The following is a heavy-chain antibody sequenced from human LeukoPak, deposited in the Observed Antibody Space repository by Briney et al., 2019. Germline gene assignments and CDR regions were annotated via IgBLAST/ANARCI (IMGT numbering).Heavy chain of an antibody. D-gene: IGHD3-22*01. V-gene: IGHV3-48*03. CDR3: ARDRDPGYNDSSGYRRVNAFDI. J-gene: IGHJ3*02. CDR2: ISTSGSTK. CDR1: GFTFSSYE. Sequence: GGSLRLSCAASGFTFSSYEMNWVRQAPGKGLEWVSYISTSGSTKYYADSVKGRFTISRDNAKNSLYLQMNSLRAEDTAVYYCARDRDPGYNDSSGYRRVNAFDIWGQGTMVTVSS.